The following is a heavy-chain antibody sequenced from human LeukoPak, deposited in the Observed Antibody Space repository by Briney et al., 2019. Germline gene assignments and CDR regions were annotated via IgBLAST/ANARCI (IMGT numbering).Heavy chain of an antibody. CDR3: ARDMGPYGGSPGAS. CDR1: GFTFSGYW. Sequence: GGSLRLSCAASGFTFSGYWMHWVRQAPGKGLVWVPRVATGGTGPSYADSVKGRFTISRDNAKNTLYLQMNSLSAEDTAVYFCARDMGPYGGSPGASWGQGTLVTVSS. V-gene: IGHV3-74*01. CDR2: VATGGTGP. D-gene: IGHD4-23*01. J-gene: IGHJ5*02.